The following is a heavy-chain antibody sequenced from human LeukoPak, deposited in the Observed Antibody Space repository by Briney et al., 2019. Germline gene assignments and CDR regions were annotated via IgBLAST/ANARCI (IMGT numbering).Heavy chain of an antibody. CDR2: ISWNSGSI. V-gene: IGHV3-9*01. J-gene: IGHJ4*02. D-gene: IGHD3-10*01. CDR1: GFTFDDYA. CDR3: AKDSGSYVSEGRGFDY. Sequence: GGSLRLSCAASGFTFDDYAMHWVRQAPGKGLEWVSGISWNSGSIGYADSVKGRFTISRDNAKNSLYLQMNSLRAEDTALYYCAKDSGSYVSEGRGFDYWGQGTLVTVSS.